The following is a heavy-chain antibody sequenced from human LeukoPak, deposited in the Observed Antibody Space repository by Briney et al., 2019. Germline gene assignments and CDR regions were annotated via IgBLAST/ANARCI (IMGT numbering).Heavy chain of an antibody. CDR1: GYTFTGYY. V-gene: IGHV7-4-1*02. CDR2: INTNTGNP. Sequence: ASVKVSCKASGYTFTGYYMHWVRQAPGQGLEWMGWINTNTGNPTYAQGFTGRFVFSLDTSVSTAYLQISSLKAEDTAVYYCARALLLDIVVVPAADYWGQGTLVTVSS. D-gene: IGHD2-2*01. J-gene: IGHJ4*02. CDR3: ARALLLDIVVVPAADY.